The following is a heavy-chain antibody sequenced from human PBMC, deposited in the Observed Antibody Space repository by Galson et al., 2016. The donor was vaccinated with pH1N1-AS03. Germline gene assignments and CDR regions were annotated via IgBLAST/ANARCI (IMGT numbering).Heavy chain of an antibody. D-gene: IGHD3-22*01. CDR3: ARQDSSGYFHGLDV. CDR1: GFTFTTYW. V-gene: IGHV3-74*01. Sequence: SLRLSCATSGFTFTTYWMHWVRQAPGGGLVWVSSINNEGTSTRGTDSVKGRFFISRDNAKNTVYLQMNSLRAKDTAVYYCARQDSSGYFHGLDVWGRGTTVTVSS. CDR2: INNEGTST. J-gene: IGHJ3*01.